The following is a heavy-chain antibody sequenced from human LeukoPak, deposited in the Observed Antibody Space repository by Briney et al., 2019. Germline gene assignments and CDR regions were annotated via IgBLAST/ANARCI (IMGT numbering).Heavy chain of an antibody. V-gene: IGHV3-23*01. Sequence: PPGGSLRLSCAASGFTFSSYAMSWVRQAPGKVLEWVSAISGSGGSTYYADSVKGRFTISRDNSKNTLYLQMNSLRAEDTAVYYCAKDKGGMAVAGNFDYWGQGTLVTVSS. CDR3: AKDKGGMAVAGNFDY. D-gene: IGHD6-19*01. CDR1: GFTFSSYA. CDR2: ISGSGGST. J-gene: IGHJ4*02.